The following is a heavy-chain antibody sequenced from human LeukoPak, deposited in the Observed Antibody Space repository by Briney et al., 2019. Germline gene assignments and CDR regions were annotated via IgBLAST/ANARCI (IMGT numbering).Heavy chain of an antibody. Sequence: GGSLRLSCAASGFTFSSYGMHWVRQAPGKGLEWVAFIRYDGSNKYYADSVKGRFTISRDNSKNTLYLQMNSLRAEDTAVYYCARNRSAVIWFDPWSQGTLVTVSS. D-gene: IGHD1-14*01. J-gene: IGHJ5*02. V-gene: IGHV3-30*02. CDR1: GFTFSSYG. CDR3: ARNRSAVIWFDP. CDR2: IRYDGSNK.